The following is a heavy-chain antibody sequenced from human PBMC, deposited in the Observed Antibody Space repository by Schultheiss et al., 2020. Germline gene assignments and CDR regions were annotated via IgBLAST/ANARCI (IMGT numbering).Heavy chain of an antibody. J-gene: IGHJ4*02. CDR1: GFTFTNYG. Sequence: GESLKISCAASGFTFTNYGMHWVRQAPGKGLEWVAVISYDGSNKYYADSVKGRFTISRDNSKNTLYLQMNSLRAGDTAVYYCARSTYYYDSSGYYYALGHPGRGWYFDYWGQGTLVTVSS. CDR2: ISYDGSNK. D-gene: IGHD3-22*01. CDR3: ARSTYYYDSSGYYYALGHPGRGWYFDY. V-gene: IGHV3-30*03.